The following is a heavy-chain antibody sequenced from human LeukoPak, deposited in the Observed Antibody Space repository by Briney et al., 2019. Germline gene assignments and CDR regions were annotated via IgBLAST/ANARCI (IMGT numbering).Heavy chain of an antibody. D-gene: IGHD3-22*01. V-gene: IGHV3-30*18. CDR1: GFTFSSYG. J-gene: IGHJ4*02. CDR2: ISYDGSNK. CDR3: AKDGIHNYYDSSGYYGY. Sequence: GGSLRLSCAASGFTFSSYGMHWVRQAPGKGLEWVAVISYDGSNKYYVDSVKGRFTISRDNSKNTLYLQMNSLRAEGTAVYYCAKDGIHNYYDSSGYYGYWGQGTLVTVSS.